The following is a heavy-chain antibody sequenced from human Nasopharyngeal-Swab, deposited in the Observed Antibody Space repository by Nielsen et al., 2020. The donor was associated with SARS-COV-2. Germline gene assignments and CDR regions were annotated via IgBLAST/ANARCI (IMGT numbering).Heavy chain of an antibody. D-gene: IGHD3-9*01. CDR3: ARDQRYFDWLLYRYFDY. CDR2: ISSSSSYI. J-gene: IGHJ4*02. Sequence: GESLKISCAASGFTFSSYSMNWVRQAPGKGLEWVSSISSSSSYIYYADSVKGRFTISRDNAKNSLYLQMNSLRAEDTAVYYCARDQRYFDWLLYRYFDYWGQGTLVTVSS. V-gene: IGHV3-21*01. CDR1: GFTFSSYS.